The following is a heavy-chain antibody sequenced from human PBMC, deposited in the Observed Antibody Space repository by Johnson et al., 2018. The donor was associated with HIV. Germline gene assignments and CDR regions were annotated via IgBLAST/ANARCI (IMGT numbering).Heavy chain of an antibody. CDR2: IKQDGSEK. V-gene: IGHV3-7*02. CDR3: ARASHWAFDS. CDR1: GFTFSSYW. Sequence: VQLVESGGGLVQPGGSLRLSCAASGFTFSSYWMSWVRQAPGKGLEWVANIKQDGSEKYYVDSVKGRFTISRDNAKNTMYLQMNSLRTEDTAVYSCARASHWAFDSWGQGTMVTVSS. D-gene: IGHD1-1*01. J-gene: IGHJ3*02.